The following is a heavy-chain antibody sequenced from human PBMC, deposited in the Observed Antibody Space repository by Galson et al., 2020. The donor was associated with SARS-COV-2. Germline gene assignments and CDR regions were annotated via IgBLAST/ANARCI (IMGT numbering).Heavy chain of an antibody. J-gene: IGHJ4*02. Sequence: GESLKISCAASGFTFDDYAMHWVRQAPGKGLEWVSLISWNGAVTYYADVVKGRFTISRDNTKHFLYLQMNSLRAEDTALYYCVKAMRWLQFPTALWDWGQGTLVTVSS. CDR1: GFTFDDYA. CDR3: VKAMRWLQFPTALWD. CDR2: ISWNGAVT. V-gene: IGHV3-43D*04. D-gene: IGHD5-12*01.